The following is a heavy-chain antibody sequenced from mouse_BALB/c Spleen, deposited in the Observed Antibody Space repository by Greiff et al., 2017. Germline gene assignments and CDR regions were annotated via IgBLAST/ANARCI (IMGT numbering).Heavy chain of an antibody. D-gene: IGHD1-2*01. CDR2: ISSGGST. CDR1: GFTFSSYA. V-gene: IGHV5-6-5*01. Sequence: EVKLMESGGGLVKPGGSLKLSCAASGFTFSSYAMSWVRQTPEKRLEWVASISSGGSTYYPDSVKGRFTISRDNARNILYLQMSSLRSEDTAMYYCARGYYGSFDYWGQGTTLTVSS. CDR3: ARGYYGSFDY. J-gene: IGHJ2*01.